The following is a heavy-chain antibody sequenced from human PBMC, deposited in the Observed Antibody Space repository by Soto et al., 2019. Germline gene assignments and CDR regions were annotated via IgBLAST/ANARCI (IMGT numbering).Heavy chain of an antibody. CDR1: GYTFTGYY. V-gene: IGHV1-2*04. Sequence: GASVKVSCKASGYTFTGYYMHWVRQAPGQGLEWMGWINPNSGGTNYAQMFQGWVTMTRDTSISTAYMELSRLRSDDTAVYYCAREQLYSGYVVGIAAAGTDDAFDIWG. D-gene: IGHD6-13*01. J-gene: IGHJ3*02. CDR2: INPNSGGT. CDR3: AREQLYSGYVVGIAAAGTDDAFDI.